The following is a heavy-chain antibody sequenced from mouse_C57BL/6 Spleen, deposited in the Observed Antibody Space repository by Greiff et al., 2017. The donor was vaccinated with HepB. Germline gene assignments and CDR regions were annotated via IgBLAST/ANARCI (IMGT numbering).Heavy chain of an antibody. CDR2: IHPNSGST. D-gene: IGHD1-1*01. Sequence: QVQLQQPGAELVKPGASVKLSCKASGYTFTSYWMHWVKQRPGQGLEWIGMIHPNSGSTNYNEKFKSKATLTVDKSSSTAYMQLSILTSKDAAVYYWARITTGVATGYFDYWGQGTTLTVSS. V-gene: IGHV1-64*01. CDR3: ARITTGVATGYFDY. J-gene: IGHJ2*01. CDR1: GYTFTSYW.